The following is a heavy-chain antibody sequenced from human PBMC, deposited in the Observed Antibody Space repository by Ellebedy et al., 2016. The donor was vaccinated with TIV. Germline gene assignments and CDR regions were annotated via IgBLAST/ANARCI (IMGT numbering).Heavy chain of an antibody. CDR1: GSSINTHYY. J-gene: IGHJ4*02. V-gene: IGHV4-38-2*01. D-gene: IGHD3-10*01. CDR3: ARVYFGEPHFDH. Sequence: GSLRLSCSVSGSSINTHYYWGWIRQSPGKGLEGIAHKHHTGITYNNPSLESRVTISLDTSKDQFSLRLTSVTVADTAIYFCARVYFGEPHFDHWGQGIRVTVSS. CDR2: KHHTGIT.